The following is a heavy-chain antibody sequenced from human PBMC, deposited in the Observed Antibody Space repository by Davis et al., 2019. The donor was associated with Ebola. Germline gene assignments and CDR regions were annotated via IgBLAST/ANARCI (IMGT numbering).Heavy chain of an antibody. CDR1: GYTFTGYY. J-gene: IGHJ5*02. CDR2: INPNSGGT. D-gene: IGHD2-8*01. Sequence: ASVKVSCKASGYTFTGYYMHWVRQAPGQGLEWMGWINPNSGGTNYAQKFQGRVTMTRDTSISTAYMELSRLRSDDTAVYYCARVEDIVLTVYHYNWFDPWGQGTLVTVSS. CDR3: ARVEDIVLTVYHYNWFDP. V-gene: IGHV1-2*02.